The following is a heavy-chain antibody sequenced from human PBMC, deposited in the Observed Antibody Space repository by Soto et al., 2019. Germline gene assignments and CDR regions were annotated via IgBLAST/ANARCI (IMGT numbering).Heavy chain of an antibody. Sequence: GGSISSYYWSWIRQPPGKGLEWIGEINHSGSTNYNPSLKSRVTISVDTSKNQFSLKLSSVTAADTAVYYCARRLIIYYGMDVWGQGTTVTVSS. CDR1: GGSISSYY. CDR2: INHSGST. J-gene: IGHJ6*02. D-gene: IGHD2-8*01. V-gene: IGHV4-34*01. CDR3: ARRLIIYYGMDV.